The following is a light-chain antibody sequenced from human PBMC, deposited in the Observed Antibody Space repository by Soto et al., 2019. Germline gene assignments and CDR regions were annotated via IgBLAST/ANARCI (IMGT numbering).Light chain of an antibody. Sequence: EIVLTQSPGTLSLSPGEIATLYFSASQSVSNNYLAWCQQKPGQAPRVIMYGASRRATGIPDRFSGGGSGTDFTLTISRLEPEDFAVYFCQQYAGPPTTFGQGTRLEIK. CDR2: GAS. CDR1: QSVSNNY. CDR3: QQYAGPPTT. J-gene: IGKJ5*01. V-gene: IGKV3-20*01.